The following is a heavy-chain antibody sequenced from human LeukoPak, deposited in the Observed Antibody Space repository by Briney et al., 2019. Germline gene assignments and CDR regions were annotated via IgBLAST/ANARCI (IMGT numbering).Heavy chain of an antibody. V-gene: IGHV3-21*01. Sequence: GGSLRLSCAASGFTFSSYSMNWVRQAPGKGLEWVSSISSSSSYIYYADSVKGRFTISRDNAKNSLYLQMNSLRAEDTAVYYRARDNYYDSSGYYIFDYWGQGTLVTVSS. J-gene: IGHJ4*02. CDR2: ISSSSSYI. CDR3: ARDNYYDSSGYYIFDY. CDR1: GFTFSSYS. D-gene: IGHD3-22*01.